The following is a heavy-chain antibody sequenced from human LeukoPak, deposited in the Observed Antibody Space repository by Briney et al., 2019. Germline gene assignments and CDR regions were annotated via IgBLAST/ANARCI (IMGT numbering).Heavy chain of an antibody. D-gene: IGHD3-9*01. Sequence: GASVKVSCRASGYTFTSYDINWVRQATGQGLEWMGWMNPNSGNTGYAQKFQGRVTMTRSTSISTAYMELSSLRSEDTAVYYCARVSDYDILTGYYTNYMDVWGKGTTVTVSS. CDR3: ARVSDYDILTGYYTNYMDV. CDR2: MNPNSGNT. V-gene: IGHV1-8*01. J-gene: IGHJ6*03. CDR1: GYTFTSYD.